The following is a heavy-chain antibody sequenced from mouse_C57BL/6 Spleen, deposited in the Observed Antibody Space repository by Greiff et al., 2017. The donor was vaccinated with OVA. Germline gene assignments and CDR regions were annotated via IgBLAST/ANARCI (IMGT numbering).Heavy chain of an antibody. V-gene: IGHV14-2*01. Sequence: VQLQQSGAELVKPGASVKLSCTASGFNIKDYDMHWVKQRTEQGLEWIGRIDPEDGETKYAPKFKGKATITTDTSSNTAYLQLSSLTSEDTAVYYCAREGTTVVAHFDCRGQGATLTVSS. CDR2: IDPEDGET. CDR1: GFNIKDYD. CDR3: AREGTTVVAHFDC. J-gene: IGHJ2*01. D-gene: IGHD1-1*01.